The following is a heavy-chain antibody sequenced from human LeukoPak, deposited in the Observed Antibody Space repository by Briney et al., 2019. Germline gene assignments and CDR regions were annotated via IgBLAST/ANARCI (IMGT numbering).Heavy chain of an antibody. CDR2: ISYDGSNK. J-gene: IGHJ4*02. D-gene: IGHD1-1*01. V-gene: IGHV3-30-3*01. CDR1: GFTFSSYA. CDR3: AKGTTGTTKNFDY. Sequence: PGRSLRLSCAASGFTFSSYAMHWVRQAPGKGLEWVAVISYDGSNKYYADSVKGRFTISRDNSKNTLYLQMNSLRAEDTAVYYCAKGTTGTTKNFDYWGQGTLVTVSS.